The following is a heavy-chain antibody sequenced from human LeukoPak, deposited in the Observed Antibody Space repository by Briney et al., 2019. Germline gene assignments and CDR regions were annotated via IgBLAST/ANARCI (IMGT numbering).Heavy chain of an antibody. Sequence: PSETLSLTCTVSGASISTYYWSWFRQPAGKGLEWIGRIHASGNTNYNPSLKSRVSMSIDVSKNQFSLRLNSVTAADTAVFFRARDIGSRVWGKGTTVTVSS. CDR1: GASISTYY. J-gene: IGHJ6*04. V-gene: IGHV4-4*07. D-gene: IGHD1-26*01. CDR3: ARDIGSRV. CDR2: IHASGNT.